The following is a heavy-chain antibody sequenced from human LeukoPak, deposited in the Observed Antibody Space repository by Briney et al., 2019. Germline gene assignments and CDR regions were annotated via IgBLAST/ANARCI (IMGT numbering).Heavy chain of an antibody. CDR3: AKDAVAPGSGGDHFDY. V-gene: IGHV3-23*01. CDR1: GFMFSNYY. CDR2: ITRSGST. J-gene: IGHJ4*02. Sequence: PGGSLRLSCVGSGFMFSNYYMYWVRQAPGKGLEWVSVITRSGSTYYADSVKGRFTISRDNSKNILYLQMNSLRAEDTAVYSCAKDAVAPGSGGDHFDYWGQGTLVTVSS. D-gene: IGHD3-10*01.